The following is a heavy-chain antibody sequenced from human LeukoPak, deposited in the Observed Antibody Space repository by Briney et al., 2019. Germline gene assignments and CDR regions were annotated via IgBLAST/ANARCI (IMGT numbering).Heavy chain of an antibody. Sequence: KPGGSLRLSCAASGFTFSSYNMNWVRQAPGKGLEWVSSITSTGSYTFYADSVKGRFTISRDNAKNTLYLQMNSLRAEDTAVYYCAKTLGYYGSGSYIGYWGQGTLVTVSS. CDR2: ITSTGSYT. V-gene: IGHV3-21*04. D-gene: IGHD3-10*01. CDR3: AKTLGYYGSGSYIGY. CDR1: GFTFSSYN. J-gene: IGHJ4*02.